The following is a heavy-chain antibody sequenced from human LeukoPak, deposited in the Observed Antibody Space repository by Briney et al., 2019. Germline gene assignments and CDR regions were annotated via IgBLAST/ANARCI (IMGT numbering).Heavy chain of an antibody. J-gene: IGHJ4*02. D-gene: IGHD3-10*01. V-gene: IGHV3-7*01. CDR3: ARAGSLWFGESKLDY. CDR1: GFMFSSNW. Sequence: GGSLRLSCAASGFMFSSNWMNWVRRAPGKGLEWVANINQDGSEKYYVDSVKGRFTISRDNAKNSLYLQMNSLRAEDTAVYYCARAGSLWFGESKLDYWGQGTLVTVSS. CDR2: INQDGSEK.